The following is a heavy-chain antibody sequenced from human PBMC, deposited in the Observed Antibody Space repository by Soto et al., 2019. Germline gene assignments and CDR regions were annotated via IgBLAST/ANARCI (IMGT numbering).Heavy chain of an antibody. CDR2: FVPMFGSA. Sequence: QVQLVQSGAGVKKPGSSVKVSCKPSGTTFDSFTFAWVRQAPGQGLEWLGGFVPMFGSASIAQRFRGRVRITADASTGTGYMELSDLRSDDSAIYYCAREDDTTGHYSWFDPWGPGTLVTVSS. D-gene: IGHD3-9*01. V-gene: IGHV1-69*01. CDR1: GTTFDSFT. CDR3: AREDDTTGHYSWFDP. J-gene: IGHJ5*02.